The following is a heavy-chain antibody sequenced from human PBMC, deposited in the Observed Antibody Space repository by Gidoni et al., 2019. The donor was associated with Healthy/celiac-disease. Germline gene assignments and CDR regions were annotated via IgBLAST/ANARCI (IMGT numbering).Heavy chain of an antibody. CDR2: INHSGST. Sequence: QVQLQQWGAGLLKPSETLSLTCAVYGGSFSGYYWSWLRQPPGKGLEWSGEINHSGSTNYNTSRKGRVTISVDTSKNQFSLKLSSVTAADTAVYYCARGRFVVAYSNYMPGYYYGMDVWGQGTTVTVSS. J-gene: IGHJ6*02. CDR3: ARGRFVVAYSNYMPGYYYGMDV. D-gene: IGHD4-4*01. V-gene: IGHV4-34*01. CDR1: GGSFSGYY.